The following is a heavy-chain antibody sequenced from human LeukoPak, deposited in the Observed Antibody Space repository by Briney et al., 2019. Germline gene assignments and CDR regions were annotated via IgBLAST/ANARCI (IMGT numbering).Heavy chain of an antibody. Sequence: GGSLRLSCAASGFTVSSNYMSWVRQAPGKGLEWVSVIYSGGSTYYADSVKGRFTISRDNSKNTLYLQMNSLRAEDTAVYYCASGGRGYYDSSGYYIVWGQGTLVTVSS. CDR1: GFTVSSNY. D-gene: IGHD3-22*01. J-gene: IGHJ4*02. CDR2: IYSGGST. V-gene: IGHV3-66*01. CDR3: ASGGRGYYDSSGYYIV.